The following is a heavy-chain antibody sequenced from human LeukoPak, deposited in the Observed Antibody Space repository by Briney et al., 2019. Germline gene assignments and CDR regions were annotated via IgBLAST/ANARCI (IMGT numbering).Heavy chain of an antibody. CDR3: ARGQYYYGSGSYYRPYYYYYYMDV. J-gene: IGHJ6*03. D-gene: IGHD3-10*01. V-gene: IGHV4-59*01. CDR2: MYYGGST. Sequence: SETLSLTCTVSGGSIGSYYWVWIRQPPGKGLEWIGSMYYGGSTNYNPSLKSRVTISVDTSKNQFSLKLSSVTAADTAVYYCARGQYYYGSGSYYRPYYYYYYMDVWGKGTTVTISS. CDR1: GGSIGSYY.